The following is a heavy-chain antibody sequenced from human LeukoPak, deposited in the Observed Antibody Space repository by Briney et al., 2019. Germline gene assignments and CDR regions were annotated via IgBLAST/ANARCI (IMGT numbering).Heavy chain of an antibody. J-gene: IGHJ5*02. CDR3: ARGLSSTSCYLT. D-gene: IGHD2-2*01. V-gene: IGHV4-59*01. Sequence: QPSETLSLTCAVYGGSFSGYYWSWIRQPPGKGLEWIGYIYYGGSTNYNPSLKSRVTISVDTSKNQFSLKLSSVTAADTAVYYCARGLSSTSCYLTWGQGTLVTVSS. CDR1: GGSFSGYY. CDR2: IYYGGST.